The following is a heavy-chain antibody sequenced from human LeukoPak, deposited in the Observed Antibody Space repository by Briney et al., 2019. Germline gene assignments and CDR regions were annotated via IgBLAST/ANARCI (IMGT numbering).Heavy chain of an antibody. V-gene: IGHV1-69*01. CDR1: GGTSSSYA. CDR3: ASRLYCSNTRCRNFPFAY. D-gene: IGHD2-2*01. Sequence: SLKVSSKASGGTSSSYAINWVRQAPGQGLEWMGGIIPIFGTANYTQKFQDRVTIAADESTSTAYMELSSLRSEDTAIYYCASRLYCSNTRCRNFPFAYWGQGTLVTVSS. J-gene: IGHJ4*02. CDR2: IIPIFGTA.